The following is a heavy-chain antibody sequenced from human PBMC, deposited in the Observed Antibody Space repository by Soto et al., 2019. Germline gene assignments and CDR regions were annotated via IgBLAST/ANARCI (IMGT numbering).Heavy chain of an antibody. CDR2: INHSGST. J-gene: IGHJ6*02. CDR3: AGSWLLGGMDV. Sequence: SGALSLTCAVYGGSFIVYYWSWIRQPPGKGLEWIGEINHSGSTNYNPSLKRRVTISVDTSKNQFSLKLSSVTAADTAVYYCAGSWLLGGMDVWGQGTTVTVSS. D-gene: IGHD3-9*01. V-gene: IGHV4-34*01. CDR1: GGSFIVYY.